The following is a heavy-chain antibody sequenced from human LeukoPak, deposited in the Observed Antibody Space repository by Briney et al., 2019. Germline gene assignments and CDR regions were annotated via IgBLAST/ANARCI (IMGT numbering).Heavy chain of an antibody. CDR1: GFTFSSYA. Sequence: PGGSLRLSCAASGFTFSSYAMSWVRQAPGKGLEWVSAISGSGGSTYYADSVKGRFTISRDNSKNTLYLQMNSLRAEDTAVYYCAKDRPIAYQLLYGVFDYWGQGTLVTVSS. CDR3: AKDRPIAYQLLYGVFDY. CDR2: ISGSGGST. D-gene: IGHD2-2*02. V-gene: IGHV3-23*01. J-gene: IGHJ4*02.